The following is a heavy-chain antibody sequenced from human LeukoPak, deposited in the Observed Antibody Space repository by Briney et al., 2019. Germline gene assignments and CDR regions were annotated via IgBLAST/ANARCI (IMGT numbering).Heavy chain of an antibody. V-gene: IGHV3-21*01. CDR1: GFTFSSYS. CDR3: ARVAIAVAASFDY. CDR2: ISSSSSYI. Sequence: PGGSLRLSCAASGFTFSSYSMNWVRQAPGKGLEWVSSISSSSSYIYYADSVKGRFTISRDNAKNSLYLQMNSLRAEDTAVYYCARVAIAVAASFDYWGQGTPVTVSS. J-gene: IGHJ4*02. D-gene: IGHD6-19*01.